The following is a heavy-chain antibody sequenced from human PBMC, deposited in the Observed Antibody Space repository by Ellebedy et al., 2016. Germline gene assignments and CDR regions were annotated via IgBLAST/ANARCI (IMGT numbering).Heavy chain of an antibody. CDR1: GFTFSNAW. J-gene: IGHJ4*02. D-gene: IGHD5-18*01. Sequence: GESLKISCAASGFTFSNAWMHWVRQAPGKGLEWVGRIKSKTDGGAADYAAPVKGRFTISRDDSKNTLYLQMNSLKTEDTAAYFRTTVYRYNYDSVWGQGTLVTVSS. V-gene: IGHV3-15*01. CDR2: IKSKTDGGAA. CDR3: TTVYRYNYDSV.